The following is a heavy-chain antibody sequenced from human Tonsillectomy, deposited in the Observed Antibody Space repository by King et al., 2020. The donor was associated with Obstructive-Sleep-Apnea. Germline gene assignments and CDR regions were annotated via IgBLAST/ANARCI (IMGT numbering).Heavy chain of an antibody. CDR3: ARISAQQHFEY. Sequence: VQLQESGPGLVKPSGTLSLTCAVSGASISSSHWWSWVRQPPGKGLEWIGEIYHSGSTNYSPSLKSRVTISVDKSKNQFSLKLSSVPAAETAVYHCARISAQQHFEYWGQGTLVTVSS. V-gene: IGHV4-4*02. J-gene: IGHJ4*02. CDR1: GASISSSHW. D-gene: IGHD6-13*01. CDR2: IYHSGST.